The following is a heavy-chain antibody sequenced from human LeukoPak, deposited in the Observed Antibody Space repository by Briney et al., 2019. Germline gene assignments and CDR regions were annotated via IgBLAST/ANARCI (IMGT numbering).Heavy chain of an antibody. CDR1: GFTFSSYS. CDR3: ARDKQQLAYYYYYMDV. J-gene: IGHJ6*03. Sequence: PGGSLRLSCTASGFTFSSYSMNWVRQAPGKGLAWVSSISSSSSYIYYADSVKGRFTISRDNAKNSLYLQMNSLRAEDTAVYYCARDKQQLAYYYYYMDVWGKGTTVTVSS. CDR2: ISSSSSYI. D-gene: IGHD6-13*01. V-gene: IGHV3-21*01.